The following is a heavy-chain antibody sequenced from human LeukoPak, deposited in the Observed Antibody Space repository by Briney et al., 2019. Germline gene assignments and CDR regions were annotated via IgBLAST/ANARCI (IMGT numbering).Heavy chain of an antibody. CDR1: GFTVSSKY. Sequence: GGSLRLSCAASGFTVSSKYMSWVRQAPGKGLEWVSVIYSGGSTYYADSVKGRFAISRDNSKNTLYLQMNSLRAEDTAVYYCARFSVDTSDYYYYYYMDVWGKGTTVTISS. CDR2: IYSGGST. J-gene: IGHJ6*03. D-gene: IGHD5-24*01. V-gene: IGHV3-66*01. CDR3: ARFSVDTSDYYYYYYMDV.